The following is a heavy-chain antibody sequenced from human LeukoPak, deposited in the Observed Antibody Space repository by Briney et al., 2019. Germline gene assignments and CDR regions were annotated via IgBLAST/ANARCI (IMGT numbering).Heavy chain of an antibody. Sequence: ASVKVSCKASGGTFSSYAISWVRQAPGQGLERMGGIIPIFGTANYAQKFQGRVTITADESTSTAYMELSSLRSEDTAVYYCARDHYYDSSGYYYGRNPDAFDIWGQGTMVTVSS. CDR3: ARDHYYDSSGYYYGRNPDAFDI. CDR2: IIPIFGTA. V-gene: IGHV1-69*01. D-gene: IGHD3-22*01. CDR1: GGTFSSYA. J-gene: IGHJ3*02.